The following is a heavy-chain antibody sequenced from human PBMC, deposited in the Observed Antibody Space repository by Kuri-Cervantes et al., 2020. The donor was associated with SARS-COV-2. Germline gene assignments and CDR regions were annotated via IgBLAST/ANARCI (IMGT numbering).Heavy chain of an antibody. CDR1: GFSFSMYW. Sequence: GGSLRLSCAASGFSFSMYWMSWVRQAPGKGLEWVANIKKDGSEKYYVDSVKGRFTISRDNAKNSLYLQMNSLRAEDTAVYYCAREQRLELDALDIWGQGTMVTVSS. J-gene: IGHJ3*02. CDR3: AREQRLELDALDI. V-gene: IGHV3-7*01. CDR2: IKKDGSEK. D-gene: IGHD6-25*01.